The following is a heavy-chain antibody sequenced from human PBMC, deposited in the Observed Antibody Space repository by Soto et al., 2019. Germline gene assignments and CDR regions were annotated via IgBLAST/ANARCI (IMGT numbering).Heavy chain of an antibody. D-gene: IGHD1-26*01. CDR2: IYYSGST. CDR1: GGSISSGGYY. J-gene: IGHJ4*02. CDR3: ARGVLH. V-gene: IGHV4-31*03. Sequence: QVQLQESGPGLVKPSQTLSLTCTVSGGSISSGGYYWSCFRQHSGKGLGWLGYIYYSGSTYYNPSPKSRVTISVDTSKNQCTLKLSSMTAANTDVYYCARGVLHWGQGTLVTVSS.